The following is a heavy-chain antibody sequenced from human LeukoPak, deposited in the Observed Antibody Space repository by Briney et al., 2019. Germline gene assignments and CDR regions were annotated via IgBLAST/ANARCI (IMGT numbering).Heavy chain of an antibody. CDR3: AKDYGELRTNGFDP. CDR2: ISGIGGST. Sequence: PGRSLRLSWAASGFTFRSYAMSWARHAAGKGLEWVSAISGIGGSTHYADSVKGRFTISRDNSKNTLYLQMNSLRAEDTAVYYCAKDYGELRTNGFDPWGQGTLVTVSS. D-gene: IGHD1-26*01. CDR1: GFTFRSYA. V-gene: IGHV3-23*01. J-gene: IGHJ5*02.